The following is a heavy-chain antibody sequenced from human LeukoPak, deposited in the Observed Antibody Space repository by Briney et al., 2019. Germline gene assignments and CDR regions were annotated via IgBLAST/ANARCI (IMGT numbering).Heavy chain of an antibody. CDR1: GGSISSGNW. CDR3: AREGDYDILTGYYFIDY. J-gene: IGHJ4*02. V-gene: IGHV4-4*02. Sequence: SETLSLTCAVSGGSISSGNWWSWVRQPPGKGLEWIGEIYHSGNINYNPSLKSRVTISVDRSKNHFSLKLSSVTAADTAVYYCAREGDYDILTGYYFIDYWGQGTLVTVSS. CDR2: IYHSGNI. D-gene: IGHD3-9*01.